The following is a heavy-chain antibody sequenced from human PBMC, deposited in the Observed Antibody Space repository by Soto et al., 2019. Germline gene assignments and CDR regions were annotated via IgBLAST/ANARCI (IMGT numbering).Heavy chain of an antibody. D-gene: IGHD6-6*01. CDR2: IYYSGST. CDR3: ARESLRAIAAIGY. V-gene: IGHV4-30-4*01. CDR1: GGSISSGDYY. J-gene: IGHJ4*02. Sequence: PSETLSLTCTVSGGSISSGDYYWSWIRQPPGKGLEWIGYIYYSGSTYYNPSLKSRVTISVDTSKNQFSLKLSSVTAADTAVYYCARESLRAIAAIGYWGQGTLVTVSS.